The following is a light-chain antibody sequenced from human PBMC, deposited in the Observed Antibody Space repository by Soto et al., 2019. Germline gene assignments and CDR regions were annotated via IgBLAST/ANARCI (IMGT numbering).Light chain of an antibody. CDR2: SNT. CDR1: NSNIGSNT. Sequence: QSVLTQPPSASGTPGQRVTISCSASNSNIGSNTVNWYQQLPGTAPKLLIYSNTQRPSGVPDRFSGSKSGTSASLGISGLQSEDEADYYCAAWDDSLSGWVFGGGTKLTVL. J-gene: IGLJ3*02. V-gene: IGLV1-44*01. CDR3: AAWDDSLSGWV.